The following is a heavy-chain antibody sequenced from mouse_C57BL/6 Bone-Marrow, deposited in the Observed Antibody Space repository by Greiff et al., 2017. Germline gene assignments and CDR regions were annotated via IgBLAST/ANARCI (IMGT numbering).Heavy chain of an antibody. J-gene: IGHJ4*01. Sequence: EVQVVESVAELVRPGASVKLSCTASGFNIKNTYMHWVKQRPEQGLEWIGRLDPANGNTKYAPKFQGNATITADTSSNTAYLQLSSLTSEDTAIYYCARNYYSNDEREMDYWGQGTSVTVSS. V-gene: IGHV14-3*01. CDR1: GFNIKNTY. CDR3: ARNYYSNDEREMDY. D-gene: IGHD2-5*01. CDR2: LDPANGNT.